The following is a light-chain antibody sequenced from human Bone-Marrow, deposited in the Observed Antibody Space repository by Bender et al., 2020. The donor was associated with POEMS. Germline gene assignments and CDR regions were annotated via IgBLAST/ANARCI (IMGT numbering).Light chain of an antibody. J-gene: IGLJ3*02. CDR1: SLSSYY. CDR3: KSRDSSGKHLV. Sequence: SSELTQDPAVSVALGQTVRITCQGDSLSSYYASWYQQKPGQAPILVIYGDSNRPSGIPDRLSGSSSGNTASLTITGAQAEDEADYYCKSRDSSGKHLVFGGGTKLTVL. CDR2: GDS. V-gene: IGLV3-19*01.